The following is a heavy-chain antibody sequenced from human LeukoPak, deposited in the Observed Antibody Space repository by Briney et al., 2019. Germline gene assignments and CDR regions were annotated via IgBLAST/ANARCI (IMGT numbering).Heavy chain of an antibody. CDR1: GFTFSGYW. CDR3: ARGIAASGIYFDY. D-gene: IGHD6-13*01. Sequence: PGGSLRLSCAASGFTFSGYWMSWVRQAPGKGLEWVANIKQDGSEKYYVDSVKGRFTISRHNAKNSLYLQMNSLRAEDTAVYYCARGIAASGIYFDYWGQGTLVTVSS. J-gene: IGHJ4*02. V-gene: IGHV3-7*04. CDR2: IKQDGSEK.